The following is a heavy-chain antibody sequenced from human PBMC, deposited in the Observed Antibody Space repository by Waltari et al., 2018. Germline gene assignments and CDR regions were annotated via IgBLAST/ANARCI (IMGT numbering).Heavy chain of an antibody. V-gene: IGHV3-74*01. D-gene: IGHD6-25*01. CDR3: VLYSSEFLGDY. Sequence: EVQLVESGGDLVQPRGSLRLSCAASGFTFSSYWMHWVRQAPGKGLVSVSQINWDGTITNYADSVKGRFTISRDNAKNTLFLQMNSLRAEDTAVYYCVLYSSEFLGDYWGQGTLVTVSS. CDR1: GFTFSSYW. CDR2: INWDGTIT. J-gene: IGHJ4*02.